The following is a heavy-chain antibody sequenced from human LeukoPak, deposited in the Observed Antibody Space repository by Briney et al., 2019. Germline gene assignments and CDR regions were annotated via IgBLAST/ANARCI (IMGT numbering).Heavy chain of an antibody. CDR3: ARENGEGVPGY. CDR2: IKQDGSEK. V-gene: IGHV3-7*01. CDR1: GLTFSSYW. J-gene: IGHJ4*02. Sequence: GGSLRLSCAASGLTFSSYWMSWVRQAPGKGLEWVANIKQDGSEKYYVDSVKGRFTISRDNAKNSLYLQMNSLRAEDTAVYYCARENGEGVPGYWGQGTLVTVSS. D-gene: IGHD2-8*01.